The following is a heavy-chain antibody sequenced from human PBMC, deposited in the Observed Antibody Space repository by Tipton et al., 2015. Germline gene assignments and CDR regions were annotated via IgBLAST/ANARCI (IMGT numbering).Heavy chain of an antibody. CDR3: ARGELGDFDS. J-gene: IGHJ4*02. CDR2: VDHSGDS. D-gene: IGHD6-6*01. CDR1: GYSISRGYS. Sequence: TLSLTCAVSGYSISRGYSWAWIRQPPGKGLEWIGSVDHSGDSYSNPSLKSRVTISLDTSKNQFSLQLRSVTDADTAVYYCARGELGDFDSWGQGILVTVSS. V-gene: IGHV4-38-2*01.